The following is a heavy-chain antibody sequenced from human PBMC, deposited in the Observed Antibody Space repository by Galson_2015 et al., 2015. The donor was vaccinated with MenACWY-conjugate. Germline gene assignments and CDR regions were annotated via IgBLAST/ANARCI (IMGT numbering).Heavy chain of an antibody. Sequence: SETLSLTCAVYGRSFSGYYWSWIRQPPGKGLEWIGEINHSGSTNYNPSLKSRVTISVDTSKNQFSLKLSSVTAADTAVYYCARGLGYSYGNYFDYWGQGTLVTVSS. J-gene: IGHJ4*02. CDR1: GRSFSGYY. CDR2: INHSGST. V-gene: IGHV4-34*01. D-gene: IGHD5-18*01. CDR3: ARGLGYSYGNYFDY.